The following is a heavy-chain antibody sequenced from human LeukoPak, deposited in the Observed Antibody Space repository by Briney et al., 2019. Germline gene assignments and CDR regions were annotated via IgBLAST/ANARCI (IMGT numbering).Heavy chain of an antibody. V-gene: IGHV4-59*01. D-gene: IGHD3-9*01. J-gene: IGHJ6*02. CDR2: IYYSGST. CDR3: ARDVRLLRYFDYGGMDV. Sequence: PSETLSLTCTVSGGSISSYYWSWIRQPPGKGLEWIGYIYYSGSTNYNPSLKSRVTISVDTSKNQFSLELSSVTAADTAVYYCARDVRLLRYFDYGGMDVWGQGTTVTVSS. CDR1: GGSISSYY.